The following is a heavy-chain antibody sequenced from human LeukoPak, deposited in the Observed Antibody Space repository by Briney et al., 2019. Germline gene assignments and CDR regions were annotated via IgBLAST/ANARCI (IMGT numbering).Heavy chain of an antibody. V-gene: IGHV4-59*08. J-gene: IGHJ5*02. CDR2: IHYGGTT. Sequence: SETLSLTCTVSGGSMRSFDWSWIRQPPGKGLEWIGCIHYGGTTHYNPSLKSRVTFSVDTSKNQFSLKVNSVTAADTAVYYCARGGSDWYNWFDPWGQGTLVAVSS. CDR3: ARGGSDWYNWFDP. D-gene: IGHD6-19*01. CDR1: GGSMRSFD.